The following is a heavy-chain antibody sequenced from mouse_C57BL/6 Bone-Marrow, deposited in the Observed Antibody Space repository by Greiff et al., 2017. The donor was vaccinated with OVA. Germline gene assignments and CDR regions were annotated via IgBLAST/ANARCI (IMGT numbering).Heavy chain of an antibody. Sequence: QVQLQQSGAELVRPGASVTLSCKASGYTFTDSEMHWVKQTPVHGLEWIGAIDPGTGGTDYNQKFKGKATLTADKSSSTAYMELLSLTSEDSAVYYCTRSYSNYGDFDYWGQGTTLTVSS. CDR3: TRSYSNYGDFDY. CDR1: GYTFTDSE. D-gene: IGHD2-5*01. J-gene: IGHJ2*01. CDR2: IDPGTGGT. V-gene: IGHV1-15*01.